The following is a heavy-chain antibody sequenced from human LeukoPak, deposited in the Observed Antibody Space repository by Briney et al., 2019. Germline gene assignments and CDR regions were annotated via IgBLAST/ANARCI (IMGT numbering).Heavy chain of an antibody. D-gene: IGHD3-9*01. CDR3: AKWGDYDVLTGYYVSDY. V-gene: IGHV3-23*01. CDR1: GFTFSNYA. CDR2: ITGSGGNT. J-gene: IGHJ4*02. Sequence: PGGSLRLSCAASGFTFSNYAMSWVRQAPGKGLEWVSAITGSGGNTYYADSVKGRFTISRDNYKSTVFLQMNSLRAEDTAVYYCAKWGDYDVLTGYYVSDYWGQGTLVTVSS.